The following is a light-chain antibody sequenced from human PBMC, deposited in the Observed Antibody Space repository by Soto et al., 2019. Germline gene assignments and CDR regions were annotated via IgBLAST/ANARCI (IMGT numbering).Light chain of an antibody. CDR3: QQYGSSPIT. CDR1: QSVSSSF. CDR2: GAS. V-gene: IGKV3-20*01. Sequence: EIVLTQSPATLSLSPGERATLSCRASQSVSSSFLAWYQHRPGQAPRLLIYGASSRATGIPDRFSGSGSGTDFTLTISRLEPEDFAVYYCQQYGSSPITFGQGTRLEIK. J-gene: IGKJ5*01.